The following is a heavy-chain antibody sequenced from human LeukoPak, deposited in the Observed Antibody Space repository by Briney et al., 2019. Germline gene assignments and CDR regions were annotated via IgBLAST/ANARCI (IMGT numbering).Heavy chain of an antibody. CDR2: INSDGTGT. Sequence: GGSLRLSRAASVFTFSMSWMHWVRQAPGKGLVGVSRINSDGTGTEYADSVKSRFTISRDNAKNTLYLEMNSLRVEDTTMYYCARAYDYPWGGIGQWGQGTLVTVSS. CDR1: VFTFSMSW. J-gene: IGHJ1*01. CDR3: ARAYDYPWGGIGQ. V-gene: IGHV3-74*01. D-gene: IGHD3-16*01.